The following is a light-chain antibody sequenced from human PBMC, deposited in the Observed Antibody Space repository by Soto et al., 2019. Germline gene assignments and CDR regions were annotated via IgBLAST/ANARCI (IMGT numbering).Light chain of an antibody. V-gene: IGKV4-1*01. CDR2: WAS. J-gene: IGKJ4*01. CDR3: QQYYSTPLT. CDR1: QSVLYSSNNKNY. Sequence: IVMTQSPDSLAVSLGERATINCKSSQSVLYSSNNKNYLAWYQQKPGQPPKLLIYWASTRESGVPDRFRGSGSGTDFTLTISSLQAEDVAVYYCQQYYSTPLTFGGGTKVEIK.